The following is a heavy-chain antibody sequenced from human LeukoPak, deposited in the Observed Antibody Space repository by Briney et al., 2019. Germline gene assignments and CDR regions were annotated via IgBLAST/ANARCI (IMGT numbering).Heavy chain of an antibody. Sequence: GASVKVSCKASGYTFTSYGISWVRQAPGQGLEWMGGIIPIFGTANYAQKFQGRVTITADKSTSTAYMELSSLRSEDTAVYYCASVPSPAYCGGNCLLFYWGQGTLVTVSS. V-gene: IGHV1-69*06. CDR3: ASVPSPAYCGGNCLLFY. CDR2: IIPIFGTA. CDR1: GYTFTSYG. D-gene: IGHD2-21*01. J-gene: IGHJ4*02.